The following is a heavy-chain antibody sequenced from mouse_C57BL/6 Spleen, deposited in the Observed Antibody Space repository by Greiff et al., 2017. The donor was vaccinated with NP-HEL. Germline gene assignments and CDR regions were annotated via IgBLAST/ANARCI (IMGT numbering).Heavy chain of an antibody. CDR1: GYTFTDYY. CDR3: ARGISQGKIGYYFDY. Sequence: VQLQQSGAELVRPGASVKLSCKASGYTFTDYYINWVKQRPGQGLEWIARIYPGSGNTYYNEKFKGKATLTAEKSSSTAYMQLSSLTSEDSAVYFCARGISQGKIGYYFDYWGQGTTLTVSS. CDR2: IYPGSGNT. D-gene: IGHD5-2*01. J-gene: IGHJ2*01. V-gene: IGHV1-76*01.